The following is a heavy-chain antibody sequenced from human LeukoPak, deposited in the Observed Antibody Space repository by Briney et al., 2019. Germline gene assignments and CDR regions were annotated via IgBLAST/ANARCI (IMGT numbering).Heavy chain of an antibody. J-gene: IGHJ5*02. CDR2: ISAYNGNT. CDR1: GYTFTSYG. Sequence: GASVKVSCKASGYTFTSYGISWVRQAPGQGLEWMGWISAYNGNTNYAQKLQGRVTMTTDTSTSTAYMELRSLRSDDTAVYYCARDWSPEYYYDSSDYYRPWGQGTLVTVSS. D-gene: IGHD3-22*01. V-gene: IGHV1-18*01. CDR3: ARDWSPEYYYDSSDYYRP.